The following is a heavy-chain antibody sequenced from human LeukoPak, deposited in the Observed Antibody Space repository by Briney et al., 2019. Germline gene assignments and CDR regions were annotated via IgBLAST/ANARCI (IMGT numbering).Heavy chain of an antibody. Sequence: GGSLRLSCAASGFFFNTYWMHWVRQAPGKGLVWVSRINSDGSNTNYADSVKGRFTISRDNAKNTLYLQMNSLRAEDTAVYYCARDPRGGTLDYWGQGTLVTVSS. J-gene: IGHJ4*02. V-gene: IGHV3-74*01. CDR2: INSDGSNT. CDR1: GFFFNTYW. D-gene: IGHD3-10*01. CDR3: ARDPRGGTLDY.